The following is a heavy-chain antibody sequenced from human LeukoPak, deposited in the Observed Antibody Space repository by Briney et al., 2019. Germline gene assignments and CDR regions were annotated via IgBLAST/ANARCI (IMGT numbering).Heavy chain of an antibody. CDR1: GGSISSSSYY. CDR3: ASLGYSYDDY. CDR2: IYYSGST. Sequence: SETLSLTCTVSGGSISSSSYYWGWIRQPPGKGLEWIGSIYYSGSTYYNPSLKSRVTISVDTSKNQFSLKLSSVTAADTAVYYCASLGYSYDDYWGQGNLVTVSS. V-gene: IGHV4-39*01. J-gene: IGHJ4*02. D-gene: IGHD5-18*01.